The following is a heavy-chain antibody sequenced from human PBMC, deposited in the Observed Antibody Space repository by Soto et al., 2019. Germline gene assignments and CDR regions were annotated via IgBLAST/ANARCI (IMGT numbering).Heavy chain of an antibody. Sequence: ETLSLTCAVSGYSMNSDYYAGWIRQPPVKGLEWIGSVDHSGRTYYSPSLRSRLTIFIDTSKNQFSLRLTYLTAADTAMYFCAKKGYYPSGKINLFDFWGPGTLVTVSS. CDR2: VDHSGRT. D-gene: IGHD3-10*01. CDR1: GYSMNSDYY. J-gene: IGHJ4*02. V-gene: IGHV4-38-2*01. CDR3: AKKGYYPSGKINLFDF.